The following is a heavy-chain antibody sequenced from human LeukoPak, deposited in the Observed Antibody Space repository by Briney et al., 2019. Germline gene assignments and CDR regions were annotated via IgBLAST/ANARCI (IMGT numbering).Heavy chain of an antibody. Sequence: ASVKVSCKASGYTFTSYGISWVRQAPGQGLEWMGWISAYNGNTNYAQKLQGRVTMTTDTSTSTAYMELRSLRSDDTAVYYCARPSGEYSGYDYAFDIWGQGTMVTVSS. J-gene: IGHJ3*02. V-gene: IGHV1-18*01. CDR3: ARPSGEYSGYDYAFDI. D-gene: IGHD5-12*01. CDR2: ISAYNGNT. CDR1: GYTFTSYG.